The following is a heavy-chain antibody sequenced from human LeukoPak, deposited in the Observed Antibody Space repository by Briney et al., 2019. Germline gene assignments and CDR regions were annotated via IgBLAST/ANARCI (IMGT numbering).Heavy chain of an antibody. V-gene: IGHV4-4*07. D-gene: IGHD2-2*01. Sequence: SETLSLTCTVSGGSISSYYWNWIRQPAGKGLEWIGRIYISGSTSYNPSLKSRVTMSVDTSKNQFSLKLSSVTAADTAVYYCARGTVPVAPIGYYYYYMDAWGKGTTVTVSS. CDR1: GGSISSYY. J-gene: IGHJ6*03. CDR2: IYISGST. CDR3: ARGTVPVAPIGYYYYYMDA.